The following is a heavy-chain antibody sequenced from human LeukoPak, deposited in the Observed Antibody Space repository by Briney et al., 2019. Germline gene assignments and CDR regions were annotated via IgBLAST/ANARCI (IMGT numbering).Heavy chain of an antibody. V-gene: IGHV3-30*18. CDR2: ISYDGSNK. D-gene: IGHD2-2*02. J-gene: IGHJ4*02. CDR1: GFTFSSYG. Sequence: GGSLRLSCAASGFTFSSYGMHWVRQAPGKGLEWVAVISYDGSNKYYADSVKGRFTISRDNSKNTLHLQMNSLRADDTAVYYCAKEGCTFSTCYINCWGQGTLVTVSS. CDR3: AKEGCTFSTCYINC.